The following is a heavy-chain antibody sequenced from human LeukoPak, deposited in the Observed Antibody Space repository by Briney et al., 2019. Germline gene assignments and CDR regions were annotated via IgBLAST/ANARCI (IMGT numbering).Heavy chain of an antibody. V-gene: IGHV4-59*08. Sequence: SETLSLTCTVSGGSISSYCWSWIRQPPGKGLEWIGYIYYSGSTNYNPSLKSRVTISVDTSKNQFSLKLSSVTAADTAVYYCARHPPRKYYDILTGYFVESPESPDYWGQGTLVTVSS. J-gene: IGHJ4*02. CDR1: GGSISSYC. CDR2: IYYSGST. CDR3: ARHPPRKYYDILTGYFVESPESPDY. D-gene: IGHD3-9*01.